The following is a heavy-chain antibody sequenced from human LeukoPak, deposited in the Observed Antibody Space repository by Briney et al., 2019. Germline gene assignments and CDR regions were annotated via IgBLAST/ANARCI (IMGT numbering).Heavy chain of an antibody. CDR3: AELGITMIGGV. D-gene: IGHD3-10*02. V-gene: IGHV3-30*04. CDR1: GFTLSSYA. J-gene: IGHJ6*04. Sequence: GGSLRLSCAASGFTLSSYAIHWVRQAPGKGLEWVAVISYDGGIKYYADSVKGRFTISRDNSKNTLYLQMNSLRPEDTAVYYCAELGITMIGGVWGKGTTVTISS. CDR2: ISYDGGIK.